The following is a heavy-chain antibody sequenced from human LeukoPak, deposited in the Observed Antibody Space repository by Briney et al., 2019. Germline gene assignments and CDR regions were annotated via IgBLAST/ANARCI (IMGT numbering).Heavy chain of an antibody. CDR1: GGSISSYY. Sequence: SETLSLTCTVSGGSISSYYWSWSRQPPGKGLEWIGYIYYSGSTNYNPSLKSRVTISVATSKNQFSLKLSSVTAADTAVYYCAREVSYFYGMDVWGQGTTVTVSS. J-gene: IGHJ6*02. CDR2: IYYSGST. D-gene: IGHD3-10*01. CDR3: AREVSYFYGMDV. V-gene: IGHV4-59*01.